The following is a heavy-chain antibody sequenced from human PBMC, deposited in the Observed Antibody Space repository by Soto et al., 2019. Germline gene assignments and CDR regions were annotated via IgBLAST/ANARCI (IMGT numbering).Heavy chain of an antibody. CDR1: GYTFTSYD. J-gene: IGHJ4*02. D-gene: IGHD3-22*01. CDR2: MNPNSGNT. CDR3: ARLTHYYDSSGNKDFDY. V-gene: IGHV1-8*01. Sequence: QVQLVQSGAEVKKPGASVKVSCKASGYTFTSYDINWVRQATGQGLEWMGWMNPNSGNTGYAQKFQGRVTMTRNTSISTAYMELSSLRSEDTAVYYCARLTHYYDSSGNKDFDYWGQGSLVTDSS.